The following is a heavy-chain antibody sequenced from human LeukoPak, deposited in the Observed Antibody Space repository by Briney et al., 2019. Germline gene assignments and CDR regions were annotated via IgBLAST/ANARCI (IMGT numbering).Heavy chain of an antibody. D-gene: IGHD3-10*01. CDR1: GFTFNDFW. Sequence: GGSLRLSCAASGFTFNDFWMGWVRQAPGKGLEWVANINQDGSENYYVDSVKGRFTISRDNAKNSLYLQMNSLRAEDTAVYYCTKGRSNHYWGQGTLVTVST. CDR3: TKGRSNHY. CDR2: INQDGSEN. J-gene: IGHJ4*02. V-gene: IGHV3-7*01.